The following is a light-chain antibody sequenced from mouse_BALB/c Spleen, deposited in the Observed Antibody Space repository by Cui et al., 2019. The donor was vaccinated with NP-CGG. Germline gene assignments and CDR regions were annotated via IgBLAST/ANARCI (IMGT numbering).Light chain of an antibody. V-gene: IGLV1*01. J-gene: IGLJ1*01. CDR1: AGAVTTSNY. Sequence: QAVVTQESALTTSPGETVTLTCRSSAGAVTTSNYANWVQEKTDHLFTGLIGGTHNRVPGIPARFSGSLIGDKAALTITGAQTEDEAIYFCALWYSNHWVFGGGTKLTVL. CDR3: ALWYSNHWV. CDR2: GTH.